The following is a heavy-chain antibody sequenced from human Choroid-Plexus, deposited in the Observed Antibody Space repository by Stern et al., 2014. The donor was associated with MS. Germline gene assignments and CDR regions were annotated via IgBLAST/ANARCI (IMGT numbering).Heavy chain of an antibody. CDR2: VSYDGSNK. V-gene: IGHV3-30*18. Sequence: VQLVESGGGVVQPGRPLRLSCVASGFTFGSCAMHWVRQAPGKGLEWVPGVSYDGSNKYYAGSVKGRFTISRDNSQNTLYMQMSSLRPEDTAVYYCAKDRQYLTYFFDHWGQGSLVTVSS. CDR3: AKDRQYLTYFFDH. D-gene: IGHD2/OR15-2a*01. CDR1: GFTFGSCA. J-gene: IGHJ5*02.